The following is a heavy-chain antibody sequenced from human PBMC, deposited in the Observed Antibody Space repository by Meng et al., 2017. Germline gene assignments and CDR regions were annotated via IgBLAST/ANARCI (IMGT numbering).Heavy chain of an antibody. Sequence: QMQLQESGPGLGKPSGTLSLTCAGSGGSFSSGNWWGWVRQPPGKGLEWIGEIFHTGNTNYNPSLQSRVSLSIDKSKSQFSLKMISVTAADTAIYYCVNYCSGGKCSPNEKTQHWGQGTLVTVSS. CDR2: IFHTGNT. CDR1: GGSFSSGNW. CDR3: VNYCSGGKCSPNEKTQH. D-gene: IGHD2-15*01. J-gene: IGHJ1*01. V-gene: IGHV4-4*02.